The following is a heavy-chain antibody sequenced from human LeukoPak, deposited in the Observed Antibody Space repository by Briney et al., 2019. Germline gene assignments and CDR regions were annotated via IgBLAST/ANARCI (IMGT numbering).Heavy chain of an antibody. J-gene: IGHJ4*02. D-gene: IGHD6-13*01. CDR1: GGSFSGYY. V-gene: IGHV4-34*01. Sequence: SETLSLTCAVYGGSFSGYYWSWIRQPPGKGLEWIGEINHSGSTNYNPSLKSRVTISVDTSKNQFSLKLSSVTAADTAVYYCARVARSSRPFDYWGQGTLVTVSS. CDR3: ARVARSSRPFDY. CDR2: INHSGST.